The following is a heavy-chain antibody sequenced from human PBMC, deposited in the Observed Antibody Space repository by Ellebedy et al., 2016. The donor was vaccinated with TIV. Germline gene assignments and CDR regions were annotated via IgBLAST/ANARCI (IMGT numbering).Heavy chain of an antibody. J-gene: IGHJ4*02. CDR3: AKDIVAGTFDY. V-gene: IGHV3-23*01. Sequence: GESLKISXASSGFTFSSFAMSWVRQAPGTGLEWVSAISGSGGSTYYADSVKGRFTISRDNSKNTLYLQMNSLRAEDTAVYYCAKDIVAGTFDYWGQGTLVTVSS. D-gene: IGHD6-19*01. CDR1: GFTFSSFA. CDR2: ISGSGGST.